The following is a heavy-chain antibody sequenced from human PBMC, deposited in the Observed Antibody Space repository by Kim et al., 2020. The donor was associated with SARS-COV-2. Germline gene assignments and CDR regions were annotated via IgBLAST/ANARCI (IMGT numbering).Heavy chain of an antibody. J-gene: IGHJ4*02. Sequence: SETLSLTCTVSGGSISSSSYYWGWIRQPPGKGLEWIGSIYYSGSTYYNPSLKSRVTISVDTSKNQFSLKLSSVTAADTAVYYCARINRWLHTAFDYWGQGTLVTVSS. CDR1: GGSISSSSYY. CDR2: IYYSGST. CDR3: ARINRWLHTAFDY. V-gene: IGHV4-39*01. D-gene: IGHD5-12*01.